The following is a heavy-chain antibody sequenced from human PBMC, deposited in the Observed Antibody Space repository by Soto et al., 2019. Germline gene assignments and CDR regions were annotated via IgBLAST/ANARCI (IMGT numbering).Heavy chain of an antibody. CDR2: IIPIFGTA. D-gene: IGHD3-22*01. Sequence: QVQLVQSGAEVKQPGSSVKVSCKASGGTFSSYAISWVRQAPGQGLEWMGGIIPIFGTANYAQKFQGRVTITADESTSTAYMELSSLRSEDTAVYYCARSTYYYDSSGYSSYYYYGMDVWGQGTTVTVSS. V-gene: IGHV1-69*01. J-gene: IGHJ6*02. CDR3: ARSTYYYDSSGYSSYYYYGMDV. CDR1: GGTFSSYA.